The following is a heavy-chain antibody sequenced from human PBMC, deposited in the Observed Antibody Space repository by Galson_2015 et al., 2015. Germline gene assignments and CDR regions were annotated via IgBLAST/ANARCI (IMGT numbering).Heavy chain of an antibody. Sequence: SLRLSCAASGFVVSSNYMTWVRQAPGKGLEWVSLIHSGGSTYYGDSVRGRFIISRDNSKNTVYLQMNSLRAEDTAVYYCARDEYDYASGSHWCDPWGQGTLVIVSS. J-gene: IGHJ5*02. V-gene: IGHV3-53*01. CDR1: GFVVSSNY. D-gene: IGHD3-10*01. CDR3: ARDEYDYASGSHWCDP. CDR2: IHSGGST.